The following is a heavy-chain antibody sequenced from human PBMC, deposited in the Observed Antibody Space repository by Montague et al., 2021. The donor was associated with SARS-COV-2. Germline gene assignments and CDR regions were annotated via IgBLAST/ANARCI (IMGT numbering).Heavy chain of an antibody. Sequence: SETLSLTCTVSGGSISSSTYYWGWIRQPPGKGLEWIGSMYNSGSTYYNPSLKSRVTISVDTSKKQFSLNLSSVTAADTAVYYCARQPRNCYDSGSDCALGDYWGQGTLVTVSS. D-gene: IGHD3-10*01. J-gene: IGHJ4*02. V-gene: IGHV4-39*01. CDR3: ARQPRNCYDSGSDCALGDY. CDR2: MYNSGST. CDR1: GGSISSSTYY.